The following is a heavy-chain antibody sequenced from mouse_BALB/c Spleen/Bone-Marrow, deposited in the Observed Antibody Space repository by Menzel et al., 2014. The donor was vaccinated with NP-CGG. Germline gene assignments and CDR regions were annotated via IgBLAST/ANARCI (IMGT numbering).Heavy chain of an antibody. V-gene: IGHV1-4*01. CDR3: ARRYYGSTFDY. J-gene: IGHJ2*01. Sequence: QVQLKESGAELARPGASVKMSCKASGYTFTSYTMHWVKRRPGQGLEWIGYINPSSGYTNYNQKFKDKATLTADKSSSTAYMHLSSLTSEDSAVYYCARRYYGSTFDYWGQGTTLTVSS. CDR1: GYTFTSYT. D-gene: IGHD1-1*01. CDR2: INPSSGYT.